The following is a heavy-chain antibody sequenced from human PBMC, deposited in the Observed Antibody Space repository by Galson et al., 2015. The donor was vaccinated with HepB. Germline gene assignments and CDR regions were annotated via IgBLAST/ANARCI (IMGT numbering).Heavy chain of an antibody. J-gene: IGHJ5*02. Sequence: SLRLSCAASGFTFSSYGMHWVRQAPGKGLEWVAVISYDGSNKYYADSVKGRFTISRDNSKNTLYLQMNSLRAEDTAVYYCAKDAPAAAGTGGNWFDPWGQGTLVTVSS. V-gene: IGHV3-30*18. CDR1: GFTFSSYG. D-gene: IGHD6-13*01. CDR3: AKDAPAAAGTGGNWFDP. CDR2: ISYDGSNK.